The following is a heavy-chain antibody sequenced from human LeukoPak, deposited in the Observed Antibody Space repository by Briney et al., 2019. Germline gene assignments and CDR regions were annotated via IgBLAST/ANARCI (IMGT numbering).Heavy chain of an antibody. J-gene: IGHJ4*02. CDR1: GFTFSSYG. Sequence: GGSLRLSCAASGFTFSSYGMHWVRQAPGKGLEWVAVISYDGSNKYYADSVKGRFTISRDNSKNTLYLQMNSLRAEDTAVYYCARDLGELLPYYFDYWGQGTLVTVSS. CDR3: ARDLGELLPYYFDY. V-gene: IGHV3-30*03. D-gene: IGHD1-26*01. CDR2: ISYDGSNK.